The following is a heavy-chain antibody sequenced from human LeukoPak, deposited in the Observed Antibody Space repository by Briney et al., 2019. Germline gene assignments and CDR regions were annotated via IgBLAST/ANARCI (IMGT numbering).Heavy chain of an antibody. J-gene: IGHJ4*02. Sequence: ASVKVSCKASGYTFTNYAMSWVRQAPGQGLEWMGWINTNTGNPTYAPGFTGRFVFSLDTSVSTAYLQISSLKAEDTAVYFCASSYCSGGHCYPQQTVYYFDFWGQGTLVTVSS. CDR1: GYTFTNYA. CDR2: INTNTGNP. V-gene: IGHV7-4-1*02. D-gene: IGHD2-15*01. CDR3: ASSYCSGGHCYPQQTVYYFDF.